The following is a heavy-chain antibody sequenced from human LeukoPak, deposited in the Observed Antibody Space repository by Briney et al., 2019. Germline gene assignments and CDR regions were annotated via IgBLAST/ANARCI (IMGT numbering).Heavy chain of an antibody. CDR1: GFTFSSQW. CDR2: IKEDGSEK. Sequence: GGSLRLSCAASGFTFSSQWMSWVRQAPGKGLEWMANIKEDGSEKSYVDSVKGRFTISRDNAKNSLYLQMNSLRAEDTAVYYCARASTGAAVNWFFDLWGRGTLVTVSS. V-gene: IGHV3-7*01. CDR3: ARASTGAAVNWFFDL. D-gene: IGHD2-15*01. J-gene: IGHJ2*01.